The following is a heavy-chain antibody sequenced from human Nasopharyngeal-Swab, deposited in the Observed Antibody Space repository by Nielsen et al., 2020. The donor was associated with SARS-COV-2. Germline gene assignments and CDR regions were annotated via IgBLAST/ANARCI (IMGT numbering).Heavy chain of an antibody. D-gene: IGHD3-16*02. Sequence: GESLKISCAASGFTFSSYSMNRVRQAPGKGLEWVSYISSSSSTIYYADSVKGRFTITRDNAKNSLYLQMNSLRAEDTAVYYCAREDGTYDYVWGSYRYSPLYWYFALWGRGTLVTVSS. CDR1: GFTFSSYS. CDR3: AREDGTYDYVWGSYRYSPLYWYFAL. J-gene: IGHJ2*01. V-gene: IGHV3-48*04. CDR2: ISSSSSTI.